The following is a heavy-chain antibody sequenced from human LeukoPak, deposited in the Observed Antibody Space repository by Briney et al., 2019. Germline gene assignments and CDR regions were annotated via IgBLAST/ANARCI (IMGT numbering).Heavy chain of an antibody. CDR3: ASLAWWELPSYVFDY. D-gene: IGHD1-26*01. CDR2: IYYSGST. CDR1: GGSISSSSYY. V-gene: IGHV4-39*01. Sequence: SETLSLTCTVSGGSISSSSYYWGWIRQPPGKGLEWIGSIYYSGSTYYNPSLKSRVTISVDTSKNQFSLKPSSVTAADTAVYYCASLAWWELPSYVFDYWGQGTLVTVSS. J-gene: IGHJ4*02.